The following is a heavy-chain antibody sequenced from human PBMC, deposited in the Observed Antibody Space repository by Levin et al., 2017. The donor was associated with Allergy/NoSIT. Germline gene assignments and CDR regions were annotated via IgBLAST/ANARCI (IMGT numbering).Heavy chain of an antibody. J-gene: IGHJ6*04. CDR2: IGIRTSYI. CDR3: ARETGTTTMFGEVDV. D-gene: IGHD3-3*01. Sequence: SLLLFFSSSFFPFLLSLLTWVRQAPGKGLEWVSSIGIRTSYIHYADSVKGRFTVSLAHAKNSLYLQVNSLRVEDTAVYYCARETGTTTMFGEVDVWGKGTTVTVSS. CDR1: FFPFLLSL. V-gene: IGHV3-21*01.